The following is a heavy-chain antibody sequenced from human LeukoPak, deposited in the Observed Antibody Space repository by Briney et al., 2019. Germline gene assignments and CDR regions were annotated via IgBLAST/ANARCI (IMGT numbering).Heavy chain of an antibody. J-gene: IGHJ6*02. Sequence: PGGSLRLSCAASGFSVSHHNLNWVRQAPGRGLEWVASVGDTGTHYADSVKGRFDISTDTSKNMVSLHLSDVRDDDTGLYFCAREGGSLTKVTYYGLDVWGPGTTVIVSS. CDR1: GFSVSHHN. CDR3: AREGGSLTKVTYYGLDV. V-gene: IGHV3-66*01. D-gene: IGHD1-1*01. CDR2: VGDTGT.